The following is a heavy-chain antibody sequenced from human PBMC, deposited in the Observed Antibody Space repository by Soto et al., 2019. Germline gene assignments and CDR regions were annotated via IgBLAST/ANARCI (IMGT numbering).Heavy chain of an antibody. CDR2: ISSSSNYI. CDR1: GFTFSSYS. CDR3: ARVGTRDSSSWSYYYGMDV. D-gene: IGHD6-13*01. V-gene: IGHV3-21*01. J-gene: IGHJ6*02. Sequence: GGSLRLSCAASGFTFSSYSMNWVRQAPGKGLEWVSSISSSSNYIYYADSVKGRFTISRDNAKNSLYLQMNSLRAEDTSVYYCARVGTRDSSSWSYYYGMDVWGQGTTVTVSS.